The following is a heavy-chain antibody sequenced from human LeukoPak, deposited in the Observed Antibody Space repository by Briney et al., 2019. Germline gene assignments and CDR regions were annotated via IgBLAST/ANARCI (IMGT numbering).Heavy chain of an antibody. CDR1: GFTLTSFG. CDR3: ARRSGYDRRAGTLDI. V-gene: IGHV1-18*01. J-gene: IGHJ3*02. D-gene: IGHD5-12*01. CDR2: ISGYNGDT. Sequence: GASVKVSCKASGFTLTSFGFSWVRQAPGKGLEWVGWISGYNGDTSHDQKFQGRVTISTDTSTNTAYMDLRSLTSDDTAVYYCARRSGYDRRAGTLDIWGQGTMVTVSS.